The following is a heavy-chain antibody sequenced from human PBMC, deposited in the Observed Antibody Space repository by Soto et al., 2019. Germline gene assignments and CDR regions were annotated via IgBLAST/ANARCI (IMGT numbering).Heavy chain of an antibody. CDR2: ISAYNGNT. Sequence: ASVKVSCKASGYTFTSYGINWVRQAPGQGLEWMGWISAYNGNTNYAQKLQGRVTMTTDTSTSTAYMELRSLRSDDTAVYYCATEEALPAARSFCYYMDVWGKGTTVTVSS. V-gene: IGHV1-18*01. CDR1: GYTFTSYG. D-gene: IGHD2-2*01. J-gene: IGHJ6*03. CDR3: ATEEALPAARSFCYYMDV.